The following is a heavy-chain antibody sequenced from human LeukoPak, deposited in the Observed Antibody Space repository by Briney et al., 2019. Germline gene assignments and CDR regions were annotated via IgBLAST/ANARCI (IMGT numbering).Heavy chain of an antibody. J-gene: IGHJ4*02. Sequence: GGSLRLSCAASGFTFGSYDMNWVRQAPGRGLEWVSYITSSSSTIYYADSVKGRFTISRDNAKNSLYLQMNSLRDEDTAVYYCARGRGLRTLFDYWGQGTLVTVSS. V-gene: IGHV3-48*02. CDR2: ITSSSSTI. CDR3: ARGRGLRTLFDY. CDR1: GFTFGSYD. D-gene: IGHD4-17*01.